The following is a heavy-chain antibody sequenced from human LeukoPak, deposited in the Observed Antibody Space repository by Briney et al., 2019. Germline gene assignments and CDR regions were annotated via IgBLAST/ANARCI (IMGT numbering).Heavy chain of an antibody. CDR2: IYPGDSDT. Sequence: GESLKISCKGSGYSFTSYWIGWVRQMPGKGLEWMGIIYPGDSDTTYSPSFQGQVTISADKSISTAYLQWSSLQASDTAMYYCARQSLLLGSPDYWGQGTLVTASS. CDR3: ARQSLLLGSPDY. CDR1: GYSFTSYW. V-gene: IGHV5-51*01. D-gene: IGHD6-13*01. J-gene: IGHJ4*02.